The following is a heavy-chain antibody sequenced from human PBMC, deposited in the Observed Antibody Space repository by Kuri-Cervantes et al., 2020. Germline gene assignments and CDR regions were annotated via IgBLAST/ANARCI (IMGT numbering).Heavy chain of an antibody. Sequence: GESLKISCAASGFTFSSYSMNWVRQAPGKGLEWVSSISSSSSYIYYTDSVKGRFTISRDNAKNSLYLQMNSLRAEDTAVYYCARDRGYSTFDYWGQGSLVTVSS. D-gene: IGHD5-18*01. CDR1: GFTFSSYS. V-gene: IGHV3-21*01. CDR2: ISSSSSYI. CDR3: ARDRGYSTFDY. J-gene: IGHJ4*02.